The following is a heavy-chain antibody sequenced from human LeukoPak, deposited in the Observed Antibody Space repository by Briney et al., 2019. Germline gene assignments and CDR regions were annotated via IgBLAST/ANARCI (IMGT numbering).Heavy chain of an antibody. D-gene: IGHD6-13*01. Sequence: ASVKVSCKASGYTFTSYDINWVRQATGQGLEWMGWMNPNSGNTGYAQKFQGRVTMTRNTSISTAYMELSSLRSEDTAVYCCARGYSSSWSNYYYYGMDVWGQGTTVTVSS. J-gene: IGHJ6*02. V-gene: IGHV1-8*01. CDR1: GYTFTSYD. CDR3: ARGYSSSWSNYYYYGMDV. CDR2: MNPNSGNT.